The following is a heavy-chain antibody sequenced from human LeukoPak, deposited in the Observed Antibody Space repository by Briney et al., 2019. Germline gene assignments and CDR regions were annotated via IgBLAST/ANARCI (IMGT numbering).Heavy chain of an antibody. CDR3: AKTEGSGIAVAGYYFDY. CDR2: ISGSGGST. J-gene: IGHJ4*02. CDR1: GFTFSSYA. V-gene: IGHV3-23*01. Sequence: HPGGSLRLSCAASGFTFSSYAMSWVRQAPGKGLEWVSAISGSGGSTYYADSVKGRFTISRDNSENTLYLQMNSLRAEDTAVYYCAKTEGSGIAVAGYYFDYWGQGTLVTVSS. D-gene: IGHD6-19*01.